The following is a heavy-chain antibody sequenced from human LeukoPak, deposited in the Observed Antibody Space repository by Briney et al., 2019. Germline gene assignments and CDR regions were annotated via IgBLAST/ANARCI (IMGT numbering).Heavy chain of an antibody. CDR2: IWYDGSNE. J-gene: IGHJ4*02. V-gene: IGHV3-33*06. CDR1: GFPFSSYG. D-gene: IGHD2-21*01. Sequence: PGGSLRLSCAASGFPFSSYGMHWVRQAPGRGLEWVAIIWYDGSNEYYADSVKGRFTISRDNSKNTLYLQMNSLRVEDTAVYYCAKDQTAYCGGDCYSGFDYWGQGTLVTVSS. CDR3: AKDQTAYCGGDCYSGFDY.